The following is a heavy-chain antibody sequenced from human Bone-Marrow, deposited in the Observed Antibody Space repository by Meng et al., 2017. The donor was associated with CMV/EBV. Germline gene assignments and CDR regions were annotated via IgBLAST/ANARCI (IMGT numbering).Heavy chain of an antibody. CDR3: ARQGVVYGIRYGMKV. V-gene: IGHV4-39*01. Sequence: SETLSLTCTVSGGSISSSSYYWGWIRQPPGKGLEWIGSIYYSGSTYYNPSLKSRVTISVDTSKNQFSLKLSSVTAADTAVYYCARQGVVYGIRYGMKVWGQGTTVTVSS. D-gene: IGHD2-8*02. J-gene: IGHJ6*02. CDR2: IYYSGST. CDR1: GGSISSSSYY.